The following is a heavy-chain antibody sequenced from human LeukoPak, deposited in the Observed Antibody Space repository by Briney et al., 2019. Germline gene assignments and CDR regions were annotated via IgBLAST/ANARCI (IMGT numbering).Heavy chain of an antibody. J-gene: IGHJ4*02. CDR2: IYSAGNT. CDR3: TNEYRGSHTD. D-gene: IGHD3-16*02. CDR1: GFTVSSNY. V-gene: IGHV3-66*01. Sequence: PGGSLRLSCAASGFTVSSNYMTWVRQAPGSGLEWVSLIYSAGNTYYADSVKGRFTISRDDSQNTLFLQMNSLKTEDTAIYYCTNEYRGSHTDWGQGTLVTVSS.